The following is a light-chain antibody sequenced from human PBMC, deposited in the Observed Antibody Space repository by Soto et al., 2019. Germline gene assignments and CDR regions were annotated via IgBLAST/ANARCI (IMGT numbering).Light chain of an antibody. V-gene: IGLV2-14*01. J-gene: IGLJ1*01. CDR3: SSYRTTSPCV. CDR1: SSDIGGYNY. Sequence: LTQPASVSGSPGQAITISCTGTSSDIGGYNYVSWYDHHPGKAPRLIIYEVSNRPSGVSIRFSGSKSGNTAFLTISGLQAEDEAHYYCSSYRTTSPCVFGTGTKVTIL. CDR2: EVS.